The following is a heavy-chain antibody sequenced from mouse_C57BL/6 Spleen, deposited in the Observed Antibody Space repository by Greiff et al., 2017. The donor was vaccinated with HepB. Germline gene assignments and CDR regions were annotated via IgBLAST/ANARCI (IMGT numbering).Heavy chain of an antibody. Sequence: VQLQESGAELVKPGASVKISCKASGYAFSSYWMNWVKQRPGKGLEWIGQIYPGDGDTNYNGKFKGKATLTADKSSSTAYMQLSSLTSEDSAVYFCARSGDYYGSLAYWGQGTLVTVSA. CDR3: ARSGDYYGSLAY. D-gene: IGHD1-1*01. CDR2: IYPGDGDT. V-gene: IGHV1-80*01. CDR1: GYAFSSYW. J-gene: IGHJ3*01.